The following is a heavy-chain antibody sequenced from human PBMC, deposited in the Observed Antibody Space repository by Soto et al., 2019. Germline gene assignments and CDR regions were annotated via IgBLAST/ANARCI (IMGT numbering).Heavy chain of an antibody. J-gene: IGHJ2*01. CDR2: ISDDGSNK. D-gene: IGHD2-2*01. V-gene: IGHV3-30*18. CDR3: AKDDIVLGGFDL. CDR1: GFTFSSYG. Sequence: QVQLVESGGGVVQPGRSLRLSCAASGFTFSSYGMHWVRQAPGKGLEWVAVISDDGSNKYYADSVKGRFTISRDNSMNTLYLQMNSLRAEDTAVYYCAKDDIVLGGFDLWGRGTLVTVSS.